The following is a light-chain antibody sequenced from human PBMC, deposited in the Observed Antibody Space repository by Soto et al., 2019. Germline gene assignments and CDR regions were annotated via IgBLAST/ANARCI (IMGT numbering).Light chain of an antibody. CDR3: SSYTPSSTFV. Sequence: QSALAQPASVSGSPGQSITISCTGTSSDVGRYDFVSWFQQHPGKAPKLMIYDVSIRPSGVSDHFSGSKSGNTASLTISGLQAEDGPDYYCSSYTPSSTFVFGPGTKLTAL. CDR2: DVS. J-gene: IGLJ1*01. CDR1: SSDVGRYDF. V-gene: IGLV2-14*01.